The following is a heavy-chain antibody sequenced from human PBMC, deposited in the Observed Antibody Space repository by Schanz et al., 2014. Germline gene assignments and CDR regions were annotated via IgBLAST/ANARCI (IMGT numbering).Heavy chain of an antibody. CDR1: GVTFSSYT. D-gene: IGHD6-19*01. J-gene: IGHJ4*02. V-gene: IGHV1-18*01. CDR3: ARGGYSSGWYDRDIAHFDY. Sequence: QVQLVQSEAEVKKPGSSVKVSCKASGVTFSSYTISWVRQAPGQGLEWMGWISAYNGNTNYAQKLQGRVTMTTDTSTSTAYMELRSLRSDDTAVYYCARGGYSSGWYDRDIAHFDYWGQGTLVTVSS. CDR2: ISAYNGNT.